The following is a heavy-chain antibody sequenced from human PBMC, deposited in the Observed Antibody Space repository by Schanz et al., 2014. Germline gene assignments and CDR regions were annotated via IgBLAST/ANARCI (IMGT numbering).Heavy chain of an antibody. CDR1: GFTFSSYG. CDR3: ARDTAQSCIGPSCFEYFQH. V-gene: IGHV3-30*03. Sequence: QVQLVESGGGVAQPGRSLRLSCAASGFTFSSYGMHWVRQAPGKGLEWVAVILYDGSNKYYADSVKGRFTISRDNSKNTLYLQMNSLRADDTAVYYCARDTAQSCIGPSCFEYFQHWGQGALVTVSS. CDR2: ILYDGSNK. J-gene: IGHJ1*01. D-gene: IGHD2-2*01.